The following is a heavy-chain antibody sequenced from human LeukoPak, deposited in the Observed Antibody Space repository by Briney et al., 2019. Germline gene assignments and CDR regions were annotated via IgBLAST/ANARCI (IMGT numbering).Heavy chain of an antibody. CDR2: INHSGST. CDR3: AGGSGVDYYDSSGYYYDY. D-gene: IGHD3-22*01. Sequence: SETLSLTCAVYGGSFSGYYWSWIRQPPGKGLEWIGEINHSGSTNYNPSLKSRVTISVDTSKNQFSLKLSSVTAADTAVYYCAGGSGVDYYDSSGYYYDYWGQGTLVTVSS. CDR1: GGSFSGYY. J-gene: IGHJ4*02. V-gene: IGHV4-34*01.